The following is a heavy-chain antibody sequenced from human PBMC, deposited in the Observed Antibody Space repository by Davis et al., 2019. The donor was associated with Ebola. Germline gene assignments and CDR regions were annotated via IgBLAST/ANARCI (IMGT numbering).Heavy chain of an antibody. J-gene: IGHJ6*02. CDR2: IYSGSSK. D-gene: IGHD3-3*01. CDR3: ARSRFPYGMDV. CDR1: GFTFSDYY. V-gene: IGHV3-53*01. Sequence: GESLKISCAASGFTFSDYYMNWVRQAPGKGLEWVSIIYSGSSKYYADNVRGRFTISRDRSKNTLYLQMNSLGAEDTAVYYCARSRFPYGMDVWGQGTTVTVSS.